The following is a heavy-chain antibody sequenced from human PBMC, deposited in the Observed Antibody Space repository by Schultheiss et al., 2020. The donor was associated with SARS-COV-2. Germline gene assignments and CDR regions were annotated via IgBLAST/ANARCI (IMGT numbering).Heavy chain of an antibody. D-gene: IGHD6-13*01. Sequence: SETLSLTCAVYGGSFSGYYWSWIRQPPGKGLEWIGYIYYSGSTNYNPSLKSRVTISVDTSKNQFSLKLSSVTAADTAVYYCARQRVGIAADGYYFYYGMDVWGQGTTVTVSS. V-gene: IGHV4-59*08. CDR3: ARQRVGIAADGYYFYYGMDV. J-gene: IGHJ6*02. CDR1: GGSFSGYY. CDR2: IYYSGST.